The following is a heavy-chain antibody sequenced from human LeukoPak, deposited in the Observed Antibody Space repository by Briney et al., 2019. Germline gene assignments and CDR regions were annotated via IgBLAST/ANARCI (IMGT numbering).Heavy chain of an antibody. J-gene: IGHJ4*02. CDR1: GFTFSSYA. CDR3: AKAGISTTVTTTFDY. Sequence: GGSLRLSCAASGFTFSSYAMSWVRQAPGKGLEWVSIISGSDGTTYYADSVKGRFTISRDNSKNTLYLQMNSLRAEDTAVYYCAKAGISTTVTTTFDYWGQGTLVTVSS. V-gene: IGHV3-23*01. D-gene: IGHD4-17*01. CDR2: ISGSDGTT.